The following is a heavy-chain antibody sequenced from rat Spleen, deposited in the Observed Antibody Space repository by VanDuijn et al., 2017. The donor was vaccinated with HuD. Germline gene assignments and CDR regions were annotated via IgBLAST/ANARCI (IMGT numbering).Heavy chain of an antibody. V-gene: IGHV5-27*01. J-gene: IGHJ2*01. CDR3: ATPLFDY. CDR2: INTGGGTT. CDR1: GFTFSNFY. Sequence: EVHLVESGGGLVQPGRSLKLSCAASGFTFSNFYMAWVRQAPTKGLEWVAYINTGGGTTFYRDSVKGRFTLSRDNAKSTLYLQMDSLTSEDTATYYCATPLFDYWGQGVMVTVSS.